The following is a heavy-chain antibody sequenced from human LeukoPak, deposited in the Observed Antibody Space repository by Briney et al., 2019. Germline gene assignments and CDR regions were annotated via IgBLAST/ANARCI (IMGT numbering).Heavy chain of an antibody. D-gene: IGHD6-19*01. V-gene: IGHV3-74*01. J-gene: IGHJ4*02. CDR3: ATKQWLAPPPDS. CDR2: INTDGTVT. Sequence: PRVSLRLSCAASGFTFSKYWMLWVRQAPGKGLASVSRINTDGTVTTYADSVKGRFTVSRDNADNTMFLQMNSVRDEDTAVYYCATKQWLAPPPDSWGQGTPVTVSS. CDR1: GFTFSKYW.